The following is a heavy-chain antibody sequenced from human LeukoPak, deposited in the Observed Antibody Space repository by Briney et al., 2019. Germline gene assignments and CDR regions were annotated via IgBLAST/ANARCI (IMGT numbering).Heavy chain of an antibody. Sequence: PSETLSLTCTVSGGSIGGNSYWSWIRQPPGKGPEWIGHISNSGSTYYSPSLSSRVTISLDTSKNQFSLKLRSVTAADTAVYYCARGGASSIPLDYWGWGTLVTVSS. CDR3: ARGGASSIPLDY. CDR1: GGSIGGNSY. V-gene: IGHV4-61*01. D-gene: IGHD1-26*01. CDR2: ISNSGST. J-gene: IGHJ4*02.